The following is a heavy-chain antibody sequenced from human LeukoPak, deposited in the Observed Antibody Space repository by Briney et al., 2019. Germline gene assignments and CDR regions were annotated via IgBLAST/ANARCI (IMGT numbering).Heavy chain of an antibody. CDR2: MNPNSGNT. Sequence: ASVTVSCKASGYTFTSYDINWVRQATGQGLEWMGWMNPNSGNTGYAQKFQGRVTMTRNTSISTAYMELSSLRSEDTAVYYCARGYDSSGTYYYYMDVWGKGTTVTVSS. CDR1: GYTFTSYD. V-gene: IGHV1-8*01. CDR3: ARGYDSSGTYYYYMDV. J-gene: IGHJ6*03. D-gene: IGHD3-22*01.